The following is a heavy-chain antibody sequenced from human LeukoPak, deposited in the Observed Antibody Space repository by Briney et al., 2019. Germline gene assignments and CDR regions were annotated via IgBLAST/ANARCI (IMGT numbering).Heavy chain of an antibody. Sequence: PGGSLRLSCAASGFTFSNYWMHWVRQAPGKGLVWVSRINSDGSSTSYADSVKGRFTISRDNAKNTLYLQMNSLRAEDTAVYYCARIGAATYAFDIWGQGTMVTVSS. V-gene: IGHV3-74*01. D-gene: IGHD1-26*01. CDR3: ARIGAATYAFDI. CDR1: GFTFSNYW. CDR2: INSDGSST. J-gene: IGHJ3*02.